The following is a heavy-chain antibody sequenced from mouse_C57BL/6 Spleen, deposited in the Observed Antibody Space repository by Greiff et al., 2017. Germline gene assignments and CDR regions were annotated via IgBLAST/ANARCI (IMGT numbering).Heavy chain of an antibody. CDR2: IDPSDSDT. CDR3: ARRLTTEDY. CDR1: GYTFTSYW. V-gene: IGHV1-50*01. Sequence: VQLPQPGAELVKPGASVKLSCKASGYTFTSYWMQWVKQRPGQGLEWIGEIDPSDSDTNYNQKFKCKATLTVDTSSSTAYMQLSSLTSEDSAVYYCARRLTTEDYWGQGTTLTVSS. J-gene: IGHJ2*01. D-gene: IGHD1-1*01.